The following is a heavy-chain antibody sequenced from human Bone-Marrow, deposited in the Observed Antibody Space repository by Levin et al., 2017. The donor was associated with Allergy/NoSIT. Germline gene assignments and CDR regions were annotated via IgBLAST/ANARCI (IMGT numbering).Heavy chain of an antibody. CDR3: AKGAGWYYYYGMDG. CDR2: ISGSGGST. D-gene: IGHD6-19*01. J-gene: IGHJ6*02. CDR1: GFTFSSYA. V-gene: IGHV3-23*01. Sequence: SGGSLRLSCAASGFTFSSYAMSWVRQAPGKGLEWVSAISGSGGSTYYADSVKGRFTISRDNSKNTLYLQMNSLRAEDTAVYYCAKGAGWYYYYGMDGWGQGTTVTVSS.